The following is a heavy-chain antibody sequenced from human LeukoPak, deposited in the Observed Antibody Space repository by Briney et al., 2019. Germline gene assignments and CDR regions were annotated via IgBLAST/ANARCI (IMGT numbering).Heavy chain of an antibody. CDR2: IRYDGSTK. CDR3: ARSLVYSIDS. J-gene: IGHJ4*02. CDR1: GFTFSNYG. Sequence: GGSLRLSCAASGFTFSNYGMHWVRQAPGKGLEWVTFIRYDGSTKFYADSVKGRFTISRDNSKNTLYLQMNSLRDEDTAIYYCARSLVYSIDSWGQGALVTVSS. V-gene: IGHV3-30*02. D-gene: IGHD2-8*01.